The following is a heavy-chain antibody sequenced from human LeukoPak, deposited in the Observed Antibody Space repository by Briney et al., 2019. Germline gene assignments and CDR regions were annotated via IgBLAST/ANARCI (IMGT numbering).Heavy chain of an antibody. CDR1: GYTFTRYA. Sequence: ASVKVSCKASGYTFTRYALHWVRQAPRQRLEWMGWANAGNGKTKYSQKFQGRVSITRDTSASAAYMELNSLRSEDTAVYYCARSSYDFLTGSPLLNSFDYWGQGTLVTVSS. CDR2: ANAGNGKT. V-gene: IGHV1-3*01. CDR3: ARSSYDFLTGSPLLNSFDY. J-gene: IGHJ4*02. D-gene: IGHD3-9*01.